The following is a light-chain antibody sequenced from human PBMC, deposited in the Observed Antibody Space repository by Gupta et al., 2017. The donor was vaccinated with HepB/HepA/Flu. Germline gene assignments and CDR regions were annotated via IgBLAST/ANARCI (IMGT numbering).Light chain of an antibody. CDR1: QGVGNNY. CDR2: GAS. Sequence: IVLTPSPGTLSLSPGERATLSCRASQGVGNNYLAWYQQKPGQAPRLLIYGASSRATGIPDSFSGSGSGTDFTLTISRLEPEDFAVYYCQHEDNSPCTFGQGTKLDIK. J-gene: IGKJ2*02. V-gene: IGKV3-20*01. CDR3: QHEDNSPCT.